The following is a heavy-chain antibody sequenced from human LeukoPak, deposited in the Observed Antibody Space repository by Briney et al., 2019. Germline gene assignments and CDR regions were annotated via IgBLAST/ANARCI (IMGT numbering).Heavy chain of an antibody. J-gene: IGHJ3*02. CDR2: INPNSGGT. D-gene: IGHD2-2*01. V-gene: IGHV1-2*02. CDR3: ARTLPAAMQDAFDI. Sequence: ASVKVSCKASGYTFTGYYMHWVRQAPGQGLEWMGWINPNSGGTNYAQKFQGRVTMTRDTSISTAYMELSRLRSDDTAVYYCARTLPAAMQDAFDIWGQGTMVTVSS. CDR1: GYTFTGYY.